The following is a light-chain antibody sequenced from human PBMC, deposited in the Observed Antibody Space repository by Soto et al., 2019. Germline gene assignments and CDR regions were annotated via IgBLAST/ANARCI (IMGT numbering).Light chain of an antibody. CDR1: QSIIRW. CDR2: RAS. J-gene: IGKJ1*01. V-gene: IGKV1-5*03. Sequence: DIQMTQSPSTLSASVGDRITITCRASQSIIRWLAWYQQKPGKAPKLLMYRASTLESGVPSRLSGSGSGTEFTLTISSLQPDDFATYHCQQYATFPRTFGQGTKVDMK. CDR3: QQYATFPRT.